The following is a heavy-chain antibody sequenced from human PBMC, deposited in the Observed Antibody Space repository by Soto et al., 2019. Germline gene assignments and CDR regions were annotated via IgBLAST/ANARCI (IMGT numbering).Heavy chain of an antibody. CDR2: IYYSGST. Sequence: SETLSLTCTVSGGSVSSGSYYWSWIRQPPGKGLEWIGYIYYSGSTNYNPSLKSRVTISVDTSKNQFSLKLSSVTAADTAVYYCARDLGYGDYEDYYYGMDVWGQGTTVTVSS. D-gene: IGHD4-17*01. V-gene: IGHV4-61*01. J-gene: IGHJ6*02. CDR3: ARDLGYGDYEDYYYGMDV. CDR1: GGSVSSGSYY.